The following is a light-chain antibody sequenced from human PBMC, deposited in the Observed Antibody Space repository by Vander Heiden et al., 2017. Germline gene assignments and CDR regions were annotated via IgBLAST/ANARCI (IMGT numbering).Light chain of an antibody. Sequence: DIQMTQSPSSLSASVGDRVTITCRASQSISGYLNWYQQKPGKAPKLLIYAASSLQSGVPSRFSGSGSGTDFTLTISRLQPEDFATYYCQQSDSTPRTFGQGTKLEIK. V-gene: IGKV1-39*01. CDR3: QQSDSTPRT. CDR1: QSISGY. CDR2: AAS. J-gene: IGKJ2*01.